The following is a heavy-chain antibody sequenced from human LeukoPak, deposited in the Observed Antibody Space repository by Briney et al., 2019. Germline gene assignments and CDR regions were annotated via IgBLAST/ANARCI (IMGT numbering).Heavy chain of an antibody. V-gene: IGHV3-21*01. CDR2: ISSSSSYI. J-gene: IGHJ6*03. D-gene: IGHD3-3*01. Sequence: PGGSLRLSCAASGFTFSSYSMNWVRQAPGKGLEWVSSISSSSSYIYYADSVKGRFTISRDNAKNSLYLQMNSLRAEDTAVYYCAREFRTSQRITIFGVVIPPSYMDVWGKGTTVTVSS. CDR1: GFTFSSYS. CDR3: AREFRTSQRITIFGVVIPPSYMDV.